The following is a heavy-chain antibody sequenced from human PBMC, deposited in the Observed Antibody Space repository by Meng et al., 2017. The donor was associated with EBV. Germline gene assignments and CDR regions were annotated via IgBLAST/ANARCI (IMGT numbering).Heavy chain of an antibody. Sequence: QGQLVGLGAGVKKPGAQVKVSCKASGYTFTGYYMHWVRQAPGQGLEWMGRINPNSGGTNYAQKFQGRVTMTRDTSISTAYMELSRLRSDDTAVYYCARVGIAVAGTGDYWGQGTLVTVSS. CDR3: ARVGIAVAGTGDY. V-gene: IGHV1-2*06. CDR1: GYTFTGYY. J-gene: IGHJ4*02. D-gene: IGHD6-19*01. CDR2: INPNSGGT.